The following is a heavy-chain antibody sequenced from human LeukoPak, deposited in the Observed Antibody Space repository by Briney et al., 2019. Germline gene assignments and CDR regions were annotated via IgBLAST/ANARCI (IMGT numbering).Heavy chain of an antibody. V-gene: IGHV4-59*01. Sequence: PSETLSLTCTVSGGSISSYYWSCIRQPPGKGLEWIGYIYYSGSTNYNPSLKSRVTVSVDTSKNQFSLKLSSVTAADTAVYYCARDLGADYFDYWGQGTLVTVSS. J-gene: IGHJ4*02. D-gene: IGHD1-26*01. CDR3: ARDLGADYFDY. CDR2: IYYSGST. CDR1: GGSISSYY.